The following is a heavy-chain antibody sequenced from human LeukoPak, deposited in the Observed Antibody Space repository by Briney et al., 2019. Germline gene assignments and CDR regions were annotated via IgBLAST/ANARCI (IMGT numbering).Heavy chain of an antibody. J-gene: IGHJ4*02. CDR3: GKDFEWSLDY. Sequence: GGSLRLSCAVTGFTLINYGMHSVRQAPGKGLEWVAYINHDGRNKYFADSVKGRFTVSRDNSKNTVYLQMNSLRVEDTAVYYCGKDFEWSLDYWGQGTLVTVSS. V-gene: IGHV3-30*02. CDR2: INHDGRNK. CDR1: GFTLINYG. D-gene: IGHD3-3*01.